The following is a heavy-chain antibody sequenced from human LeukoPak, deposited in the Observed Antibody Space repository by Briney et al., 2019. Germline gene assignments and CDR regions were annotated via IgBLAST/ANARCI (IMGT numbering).Heavy chain of an antibody. V-gene: IGHV3-30-3*01. CDR1: GFTFSSYA. D-gene: IGHD5-18*01. J-gene: IGHJ4*02. CDR2: ISYDGSNK. Sequence: GGSLRLSCAASGFTFSSYAMHWVRQAPGKGLEWVAVISYDGSNKYYADSVKGRFTITRDNSKNTLYLQMNSLRAEDTAVYYCASAQGGYSYDFDYWGQGTLVTVSS. CDR3: ASAQGGYSYDFDY.